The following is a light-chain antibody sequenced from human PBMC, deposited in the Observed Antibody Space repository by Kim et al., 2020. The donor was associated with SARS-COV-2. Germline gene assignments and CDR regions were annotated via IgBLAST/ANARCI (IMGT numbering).Light chain of an antibody. CDR1: QSVSSN. CDR3: QQYNNWPPLT. V-gene: IGKV3-15*01. CDR2: GAS. J-gene: IGKJ4*01. Sequence: EIVMTQSPATLSVSPGERATLSCRASQSVSSNLAWYQQKPGQAPRLLIYGASTRATGIPARFSGSGYGTEFILTISSLQSEDFALYYCQQYNNWPPLTFGGGTKVDIK.